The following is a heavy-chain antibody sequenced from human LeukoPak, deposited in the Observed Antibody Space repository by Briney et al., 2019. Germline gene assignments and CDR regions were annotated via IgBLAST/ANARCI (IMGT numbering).Heavy chain of an antibody. D-gene: IGHD3-16*02. CDR3: ARGRLGELSLFWFDY. CDR1: GFTFSSAV. Sequence: GTSLRLSCAVSGFTFSSAVMHWVRQAPGKGPEWVAVIRHEGNYKYYADSVKGRFTISRDNSQNTLYLQMNSLRAEDAAVYYCARGRLGELSLFWFDYWGQGTLVTVSS. J-gene: IGHJ4*02. CDR2: IRHEGNYK. V-gene: IGHV3-33*01.